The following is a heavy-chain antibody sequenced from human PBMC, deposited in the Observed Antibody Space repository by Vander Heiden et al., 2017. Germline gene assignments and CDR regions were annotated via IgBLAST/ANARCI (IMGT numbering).Heavy chain of an antibody. D-gene: IGHD6-19*01. CDR1: GFTFSTYG. J-gene: IGHJ4*02. Sequence: QVHLVESGGGVVQPGGSLRLSCAASGFTFSTYGMPWVPQSPGKGMEWVALIWSDGSNHNFGDSVKGRFTISRDNSKNTVYLQMNSLRAEDTALYYCARGAYTSGSAVYFDYWGQGTLVTVSS. CDR3: ARGAYTSGSAVYFDY. CDR2: IWSDGSNH. V-gene: IGHV3-33*01.